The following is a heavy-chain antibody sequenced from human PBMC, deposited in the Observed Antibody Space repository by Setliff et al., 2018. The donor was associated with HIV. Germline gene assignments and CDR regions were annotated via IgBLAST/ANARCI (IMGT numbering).Heavy chain of an antibody. V-gene: IGHV5-51*01. D-gene: IGHD6-19*01. CDR2: INPGDSDT. CDR1: GYSFSSYW. J-gene: IGHJ4*02. Sequence: GESLKISCKGSGYSFSSYWIGWVRQMPGKGLEWMGIINPGDSDTRYSPSFQGQVTISADKSISTAYLQWSSLKASDTAIYYCARRPSSGWDHFFDCWGQGALVTVSS. CDR3: ARRPSSGWDHFFDC.